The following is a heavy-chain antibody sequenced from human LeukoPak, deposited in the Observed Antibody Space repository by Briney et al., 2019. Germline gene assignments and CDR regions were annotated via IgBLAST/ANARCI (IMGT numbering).Heavy chain of an antibody. CDR2: MNPNTGNA. D-gene: IGHD2-15*01. Sequence: ASMKVSCKASGYTFTNFDINWVRQATGQGLEWMGWMNPNTGNAGYAQKFQDRVTMTRDTSTGTVYMELSSLRSEDTAVYYCAREQYCSGGSCYRFDPWGQGTLVTVSS. CDR1: GYTFTNFD. V-gene: IGHV1-8*01. CDR3: AREQYCSGGSCYRFDP. J-gene: IGHJ5*02.